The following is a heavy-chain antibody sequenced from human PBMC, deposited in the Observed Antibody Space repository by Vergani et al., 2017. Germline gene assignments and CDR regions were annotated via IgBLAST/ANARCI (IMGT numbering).Heavy chain of an antibody. CDR2: INPSGGST. Sequence: QVQLVQSGAEVKKPGASVKFSCKASGYTFTSYYMHWVRQAPGQGLEWMGIINPSGGSTSYAQKFQGRITMTRDTSTSTFYMELSSLRSEDTAVYYCARDLGAGIATAWNWFDPWGQGTLVTVSS. D-gene: IGHD6-13*01. V-gene: IGHV1-46*03. CDR3: ARDLGAGIATAWNWFDP. CDR1: GYTFTSYY. J-gene: IGHJ5*02.